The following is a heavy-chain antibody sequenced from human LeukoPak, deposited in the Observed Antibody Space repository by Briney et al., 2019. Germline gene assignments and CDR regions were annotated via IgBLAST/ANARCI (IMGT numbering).Heavy chain of an antibody. J-gene: IGHJ5*02. D-gene: IGHD2-2*02. V-gene: IGHV5-51*01. CDR3: ARVPPDCSSSSCYIGYNWFDP. CDR1: GYRFTSYW. Sequence: GESLKISCTGSGYRFTSYWIAWVRQMPGKGLEWTGIIYPGDSHTRYSPSFQGQVTISADKSISTAYLQWSSLKASDTAMYYCARVPPDCSSSSCYIGYNWFDPWGQGTLVTVSS. CDR2: IYPGDSHT.